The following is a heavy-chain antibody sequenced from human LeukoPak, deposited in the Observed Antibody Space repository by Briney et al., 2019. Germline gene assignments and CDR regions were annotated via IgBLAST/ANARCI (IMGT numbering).Heavy chain of an antibody. J-gene: IGHJ4*02. Sequence: PGRSLRLSCAVSGFTFSSYSMNWVRQAPGKGLEWVSSISSSSSYIYYADSVKGRFTISRDNAKNSLYLQMNSLRAEDTAVYYCARDLGGENLFDYWGQGTLVTVSS. CDR2: ISSSSSYI. V-gene: IGHV3-21*01. CDR3: ARDLGGENLFDY. CDR1: GFTFSSYS. D-gene: IGHD1-26*01.